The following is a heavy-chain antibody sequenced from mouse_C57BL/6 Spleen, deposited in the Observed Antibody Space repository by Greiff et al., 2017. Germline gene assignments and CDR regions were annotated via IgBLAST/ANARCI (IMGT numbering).Heavy chain of an antibody. CDR3: ARFDYDGYAMDY. Sequence: VQLQQPGAELVRPGSSVKLSCKASGYTFTSYWMDWVKQRPGQGLEWIGNIYPSDSETHYNQKFKDKATLTVDKSSSTAYMQLSSLTSEDSAVYYCARFDYDGYAMDYWGQGTSVTVSS. CDR1: GYTFTSYW. CDR2: IYPSDSET. J-gene: IGHJ4*01. V-gene: IGHV1-61*01. D-gene: IGHD2-4*01.